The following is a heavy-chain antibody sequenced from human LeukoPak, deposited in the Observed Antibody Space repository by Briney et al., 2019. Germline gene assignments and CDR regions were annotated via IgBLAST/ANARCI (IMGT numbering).Heavy chain of an antibody. CDR2: INHSGST. V-gene: IGHV4-34*01. D-gene: IGHD6-13*01. J-gene: IGHJ4*02. CDR3: ARRGGAAGAERPFDY. CDR1: GGSVSSADYY. Sequence: SETLSLTCTVSGGSVSSADYYWSWIRQPPGKGLEWIGEINHSGSTNYNPSLKSRVTISVDTSKNQFSLKLSSVTAADTAVYYCARRGGAAGAERPFDYWGQGTLVTVSS.